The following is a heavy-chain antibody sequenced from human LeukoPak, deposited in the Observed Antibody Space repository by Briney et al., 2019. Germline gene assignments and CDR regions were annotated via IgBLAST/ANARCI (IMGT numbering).Heavy chain of an antibody. Sequence: PGGSLRLSCVAPGFSFSNYGMHWVRQAPGKGLEWVAFIRYDGSNKYYADSVKGRFTISRDNSKNTLYLQMNSLRAEDTAVYYCANGPGIVVADTTEPDYWGQGTLVTVSS. CDR3: ANGPGIVVADTTEPDY. CDR2: IRYDGSNK. D-gene: IGHD6-19*01. J-gene: IGHJ4*02. V-gene: IGHV3-30*02. CDR1: GFSFSNYG.